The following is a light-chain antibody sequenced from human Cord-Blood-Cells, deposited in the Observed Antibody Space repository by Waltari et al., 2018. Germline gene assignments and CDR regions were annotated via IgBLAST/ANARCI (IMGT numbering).Light chain of an antibody. CDR3: QQYNSYSWT. V-gene: IGKV1-5*03. Sequence: DIQMTQSPSTLSASVGDRVTITCRASQSISSWLALYQQKPGKAPKLLIYKASSLESGVPSRFVGSGSGTEFTLSISSLQPDDFETYYCQQYNSYSWTFGQRTKVEIK. J-gene: IGKJ1*01. CDR1: QSISSW. CDR2: KAS.